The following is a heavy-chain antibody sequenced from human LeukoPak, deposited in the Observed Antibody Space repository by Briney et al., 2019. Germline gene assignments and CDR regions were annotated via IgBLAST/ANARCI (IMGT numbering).Heavy chain of an antibody. V-gene: IGHV3-74*01. CDR3: ATSPIFSND. CDR2: ISTDGSST. Sequence: GGYLRLCCAASGFTFSDYWMHWVRQAPGKGLVWVSHISTDGSSTTYADSVRGRFIISRDNARNTLYLQMNSLRVGDTAVYYCATSPIFSNDWGQGTLVTVSS. D-gene: IGHD3-3*01. J-gene: IGHJ4*02. CDR1: GFTFSDYW.